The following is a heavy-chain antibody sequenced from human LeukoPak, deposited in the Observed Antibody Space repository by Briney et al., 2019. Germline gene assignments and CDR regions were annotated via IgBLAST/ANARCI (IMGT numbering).Heavy chain of an antibody. V-gene: IGHV4-39*01. CDR1: GGSFSGYY. CDR3: ARQEVLRYFDWGIYFDY. Sequence: PSETLSLTCAVYGGSFSGYYWSWLRQPPGKGLEWVGSIYYSGSTYYNPSLKSRVTISVDTSKNQFSLKLSSVTAADTAVYYCARQEVLRYFDWGIYFDYWGQGTLVTVSS. J-gene: IGHJ4*02. CDR2: IYYSGST. D-gene: IGHD3-9*01.